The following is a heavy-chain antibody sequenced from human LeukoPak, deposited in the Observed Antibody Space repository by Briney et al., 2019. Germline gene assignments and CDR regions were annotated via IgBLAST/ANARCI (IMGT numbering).Heavy chain of an antibody. CDR3: ARSNTYYYDSSGAEFDY. D-gene: IGHD3-22*01. J-gene: IGHJ4*02. CDR1: GGSISSYY. V-gene: IGHV4-59*01. CDR2: IYYSGST. Sequence: SETLSLTCTVSGGSISSYYWSWIRQPPGKGLEWIGYIYYSGSTNYNPSLKSRVTISVDTSKNQFSLKLSSVTAADTAVYYCARSNTYYYDSSGAEFDYWGQGTLVTVSS.